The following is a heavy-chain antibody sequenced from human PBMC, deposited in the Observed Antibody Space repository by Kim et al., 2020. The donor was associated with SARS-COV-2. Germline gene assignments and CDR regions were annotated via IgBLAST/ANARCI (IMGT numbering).Heavy chain of an antibody. D-gene: IGHD2-2*01. V-gene: IGHV3-30*18. J-gene: IGHJ6*02. Sequence: GGSLRLSCAASGFTFSSYGMHWVRQAPGKGLEWVAVISYDGSNKYYADSVKGRFTISRDNSKNTLYLQMNSLRAEDTAVYYCAKDFVVVPAAILYCGMDVWGQGTTVTVSS. CDR2: ISYDGSNK. CDR1: GFTFSSYG. CDR3: AKDFVVVPAAILYCGMDV.